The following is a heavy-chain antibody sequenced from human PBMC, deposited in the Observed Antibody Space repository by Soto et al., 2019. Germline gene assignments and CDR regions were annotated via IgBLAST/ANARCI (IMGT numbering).Heavy chain of an antibody. CDR1: EGTFNSYA. CDR3: ASGASRWYPYCFDS. CDR2: IIPYYNTL. V-gene: IGHV1-69*01. J-gene: IGHJ4*02. D-gene: IGHD6-13*01. Sequence: QAQVVQSGAEVRKPGSSVKLSCKASEGTFNSYAIAWVRQAPGQGLEWMGGIIPYYNTLNYAQKFQDRVTITADDYTNTVSMELSSLRSDDTAVYFCASGASRWYPYCFDSWGQGTLVTVSS.